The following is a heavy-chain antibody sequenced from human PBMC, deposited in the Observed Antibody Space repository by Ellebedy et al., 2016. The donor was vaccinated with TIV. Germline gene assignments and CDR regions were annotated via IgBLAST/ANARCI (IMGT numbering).Heavy chain of an antibody. D-gene: IGHD2-2*02. J-gene: IGHJ1*01. V-gene: IGHV3-23*01. CDR3: AKDPGYCSSTSCYRYFQH. CDR1: GFTFSSYA. CDR2: IRGSGVST. Sequence: GGSLRLSXAASGFTFSSYAMSWVRQAPGKGLEWVSAIRGSGVSTYYADSVKGRFTISRDNSKNTLYLQMNSLRAEGTAVYYCAKDPGYCSSTSCYRYFQHWGQGTLVTVSS.